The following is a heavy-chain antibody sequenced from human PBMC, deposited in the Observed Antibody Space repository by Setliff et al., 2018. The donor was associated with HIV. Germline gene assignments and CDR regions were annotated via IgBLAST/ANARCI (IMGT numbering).Heavy chain of an antibody. D-gene: IGHD2-21*02. J-gene: IGHJ5*02. CDR2: IFYTGTT. CDR1: GGSIRDYY. V-gene: IGHV4-59*08. CDR3: ARHDCGGDCSINWFDP. Sequence: SETLSLTCRVSGGSIRDYYWGWVRQPPGKGLEWIGSIFYTGTTYYNPSLKSRVTLSLDTSKNQFSLELTSVTAADTAVYYCARHDCGGDCSINWFDPWGQGTLVTVSS.